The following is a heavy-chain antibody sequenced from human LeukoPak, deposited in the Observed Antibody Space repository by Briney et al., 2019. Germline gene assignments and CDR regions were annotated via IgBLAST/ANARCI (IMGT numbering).Heavy chain of an antibody. Sequence: PGGSLRLSCAASGFTFSSYSMNWVRQAPGKGLEWVSSISSSSSYIYYADSVKGRFTISRDNAKNSLYLQMNSLRAEDTAVYYCARAHPIVVVVAATRSISDYWGQGTLVTVSS. V-gene: IGHV3-21*01. D-gene: IGHD2-15*01. J-gene: IGHJ4*02. CDR1: GFTFSSYS. CDR3: ARAHPIVVVVAATRSISDY. CDR2: ISSSSSYI.